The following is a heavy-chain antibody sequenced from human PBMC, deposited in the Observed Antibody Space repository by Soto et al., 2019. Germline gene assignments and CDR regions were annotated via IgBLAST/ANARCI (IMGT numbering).Heavy chain of an antibody. Sequence: GGSLRLSCAASGFTFSSYSMNWVRQAPGKGLEWVSSISSSSYIYYADSVKGRFTISRDNAKNSLYLQINSLRAEHTAVYYCAFLTHYDILTLYYTQLIDYGMDVWGQGTTVTVS. V-gene: IGHV3-21*01. CDR2: ISSSSYI. J-gene: IGHJ6*02. CDR3: AFLTHYDILTLYYTQLIDYGMDV. CDR1: GFTFSSYS. D-gene: IGHD3-9*01.